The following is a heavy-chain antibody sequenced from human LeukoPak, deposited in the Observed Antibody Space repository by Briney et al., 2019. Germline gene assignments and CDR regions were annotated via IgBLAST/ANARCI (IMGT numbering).Heavy chain of an antibody. CDR2: IWYDGSNK. CDR3: ARGVGATTAYFDY. V-gene: IGHV3-33*08. J-gene: IGHJ4*02. Sequence: GGSLRLSCAASGFTFSDYILDWVRQAPGKGLEWVAVIWYDGSNKYYVDSVKGRFTISRDNSKNTLYLQMNSLRAEDTAVYCCARGVGATTAYFDYWGQGTLVTVSS. D-gene: IGHD1-26*01. CDR1: GFTFSDYI.